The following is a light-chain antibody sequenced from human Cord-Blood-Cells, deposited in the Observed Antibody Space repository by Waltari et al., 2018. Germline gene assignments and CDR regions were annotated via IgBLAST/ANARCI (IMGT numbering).Light chain of an antibody. CDR2: GSS. V-gene: IGKV3-20*01. Sequence: EIVLTQSPGTLSLSPGERATLSCRASQSVSSSYLAWYQQKPGQAPRLLVYGSSSRATCIPDRVSGSGYGTDFTLTISRLGPEDFAVYYCQQYGSSPYTFGQGTKLEIK. CDR1: QSVSSSY. CDR3: QQYGSSPYT. J-gene: IGKJ2*01.